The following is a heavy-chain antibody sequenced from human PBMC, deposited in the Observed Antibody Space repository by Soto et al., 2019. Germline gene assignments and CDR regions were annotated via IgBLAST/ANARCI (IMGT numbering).Heavy chain of an antibody. V-gene: IGHV4-4*07. CDR3: AREGSYSAYNFAHGIQLWSFDF. D-gene: IGHD5-12*01. Sequence: SETLSLTCTISGGSINTFYWSWVRQPAGKGLEWIGRIFSSGSTSFNPSLESRVAMSVDTSKNHFSLNLSSVTAADMAVYYCAREGSYSAYNFAHGIQLWSFDFWGQGALVTVSS. CDR1: GGSINTFY. J-gene: IGHJ4*02. CDR2: IFSSGST.